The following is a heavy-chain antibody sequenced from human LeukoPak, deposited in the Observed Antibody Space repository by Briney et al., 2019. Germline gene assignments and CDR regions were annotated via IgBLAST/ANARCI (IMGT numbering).Heavy chain of an antibody. CDR2: INHSGST. CDR3: ARGRIDFWSAYYASGYFQH. Sequence: SETLSLTCVVSGGSISTNNWWNWVRQPPGKGLEWIGEINHSGSTNYKPSLKSRVTMSVDTSKNQFSLKVSSVTAADTAAYYCARGRIDFWSAYYASGYFQHWGQGTLVTVSS. J-gene: IGHJ1*01. D-gene: IGHD3-3*01. CDR1: GGSISTNNW. V-gene: IGHV4-4*02.